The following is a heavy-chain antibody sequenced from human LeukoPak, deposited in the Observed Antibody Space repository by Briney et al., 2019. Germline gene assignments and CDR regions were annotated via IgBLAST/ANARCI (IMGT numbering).Heavy chain of an antibody. D-gene: IGHD3-10*01. V-gene: IGHV3-15*01. CDR3: TTDSTMVRGVPDY. CDR2: IKSKTDGGTT. Sequence: GGSLRLSCAASGFTFSNAWMSWVRQAPGKGLEWVGRIKSKTDGGTTDYAAPVKGRFTISRDDSKNTPYLQMNSLKTEDTAVYYCTTDSTMVRGVPDYWGQGTLVTVSS. J-gene: IGHJ4*02. CDR1: GFTFSNAW.